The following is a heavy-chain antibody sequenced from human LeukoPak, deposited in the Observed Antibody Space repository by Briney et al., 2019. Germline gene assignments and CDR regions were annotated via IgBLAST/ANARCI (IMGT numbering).Heavy chain of an antibody. CDR2: ISHSGST. V-gene: IGHV4-59*08. J-gene: IGHJ4*02. Sequence: PSETLSLTCTVSGGSISSYYWNWIRQPPGKGLEWIGYISHSGSTDYKSSLKSRVTISRDTPKNQFSLKLSSVTAADTAVYYCARSSSGNYYNDWGQGTLVTVPS. CDR3: ARSSSGNYYND. D-gene: IGHD1-26*01. CDR1: GGSISSYY.